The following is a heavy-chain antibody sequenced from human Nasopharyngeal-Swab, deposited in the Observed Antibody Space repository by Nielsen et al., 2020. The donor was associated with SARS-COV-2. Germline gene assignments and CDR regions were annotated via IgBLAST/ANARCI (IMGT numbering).Heavy chain of an antibody. J-gene: IGHJ3*02. V-gene: IGHV4-38-2*01. Sequence: RQAPGKGLEWIGSIYHSGSTYYNPSLKSRVTISVDTSKNQFSLKLSSVTAADTAVYYCAGPGVWFGELKNDAFDIWGQGTMVTVSS. CDR2: IYHSGST. D-gene: IGHD3-10*01. CDR3: AGPGVWFGELKNDAFDI.